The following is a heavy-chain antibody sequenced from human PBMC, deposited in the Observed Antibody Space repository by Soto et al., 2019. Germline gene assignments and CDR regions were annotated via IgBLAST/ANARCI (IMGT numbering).Heavy chain of an antibody. Sequence: PSETLSRTCTVSGGSISSGDYYWSWIRQPPGKGLEWIGYIYYSGSTYYNPSLKSRVTISVDTSKNQFSLKLSSVTAADTAVYYCARAFDILTRYYFDYWGQGTLVTVSS. CDR2: IYYSGST. CDR3: ARAFDILTRYYFDY. CDR1: GGSISSGDYY. V-gene: IGHV4-30-4*01. J-gene: IGHJ4*02. D-gene: IGHD3-9*01.